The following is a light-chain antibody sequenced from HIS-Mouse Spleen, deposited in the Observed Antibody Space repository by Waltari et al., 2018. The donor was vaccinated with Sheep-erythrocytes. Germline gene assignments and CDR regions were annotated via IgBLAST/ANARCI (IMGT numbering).Light chain of an antibody. Sequence: EIVLTQSPGTLSLSPGERATLSCRASQSVSSSYLAWYQQKPGQAPRPLIYGASSRATGSPDRFSGSGSGTDFTLTISRLEPEDFAVYYCQQYGSSLRTFGQGTKVEIK. CDR2: GAS. CDR3: QQYGSSLRT. CDR1: QSVSSSY. V-gene: IGKV3-20*01. J-gene: IGKJ1*01.